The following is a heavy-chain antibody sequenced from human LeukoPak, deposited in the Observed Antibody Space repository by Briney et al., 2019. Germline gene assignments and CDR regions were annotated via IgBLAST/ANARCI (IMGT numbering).Heavy chain of an antibody. CDR3: ARGPAKGLYAHGFNDY. D-gene: IGHD2/OR15-2a*01. V-gene: IGHV4-34*01. Sequence: KTSETLSLTCAVYGGSFSGYYWSWIRQPPGKGLEWIGEINHSGSTNYNPSLKSRVTISVDTSKNQFSLKLSSVTAADTAVYYCARGPAKGLYAHGFNDYWGQGTLVTVSS. CDR2: INHSGST. CDR1: GGSFSGYY. J-gene: IGHJ4*02.